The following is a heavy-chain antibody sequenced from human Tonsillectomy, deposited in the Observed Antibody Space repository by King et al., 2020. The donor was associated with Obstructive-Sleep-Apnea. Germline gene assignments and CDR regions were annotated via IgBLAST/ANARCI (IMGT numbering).Heavy chain of an antibody. CDR3: ARDILDRLLWFGERGRSYYYGMDV. CDR2: IKQDGSEK. J-gene: IGHJ6*02. CDR1: GFTFSSYW. Sequence: VQLVESGGGLVQPGGSLRLSCAASGFTFSSYWMSWVRQAPGKGLEWVANIKQDGSEKYYVDSVKGRFTISRDNAKNSLYLQMNSLRAEDTAVYYCARDILDRLLWFGERGRSYYYGMDVWGQGTTVTVSS. V-gene: IGHV3-7*03. D-gene: IGHD3-10*01.